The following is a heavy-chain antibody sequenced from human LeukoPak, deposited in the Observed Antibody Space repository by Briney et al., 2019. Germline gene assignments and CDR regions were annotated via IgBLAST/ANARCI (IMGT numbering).Heavy chain of an antibody. J-gene: IGHJ4*02. V-gene: IGHV3-33*01. D-gene: IGHD1-14*01. Sequence: RAGGSLRLSCAASGFTFSSHGMQWVRQAPGKGLEWVAVIWYDGRNKYYVDSVKGRFTISRDNSKNTLYLQMNSLRAEDTAVYYCARDSGENQNIDYWGQGTLVTVSS. CDR2: IWYDGRNK. CDR1: GFTFSSHG. CDR3: ARDSGENQNIDY.